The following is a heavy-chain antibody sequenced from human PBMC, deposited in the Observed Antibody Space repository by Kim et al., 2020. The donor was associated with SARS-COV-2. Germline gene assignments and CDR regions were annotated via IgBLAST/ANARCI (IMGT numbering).Heavy chain of an antibody. V-gene: IGHV3-21*01. CDR1: GFTFSSYS. CDR3: ARLNPYYYYYGMDV. J-gene: IGHJ6*02. Sequence: GGSLRLSCAASGFTFSSYSMNWVRQAPGKGLEWVSSISSSSSYIYYADSVKGRFTISRDNAKNSLYLQMNSLRAEDTAVYYCARLNPYYYYYGMDVWGQETTVPVSS. CDR2: ISSSSSYI.